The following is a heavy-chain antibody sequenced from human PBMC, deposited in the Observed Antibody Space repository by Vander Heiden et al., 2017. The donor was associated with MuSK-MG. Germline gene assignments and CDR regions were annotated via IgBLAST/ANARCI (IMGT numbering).Heavy chain of an antibody. Sequence: EVQLVASGGGLVKPGGSLRLSCAASGFTFSSYSMNWVRQAPGKGLEWVSSISSSSTYIYYADSVKGRFTISRDNAKNSLYLQMSSLRAEDTAVYYCARDAPTGHYYFDYWGQGTLVTVSS. V-gene: IGHV3-21*06. CDR1: GFTFSSYS. D-gene: IGHD3-9*01. CDR2: ISSSSTYI. J-gene: IGHJ4*02. CDR3: ARDAPTGHYYFDY.